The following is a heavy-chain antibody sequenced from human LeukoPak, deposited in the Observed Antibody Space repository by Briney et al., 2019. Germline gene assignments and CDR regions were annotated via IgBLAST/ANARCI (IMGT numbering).Heavy chain of an antibody. V-gene: IGHV4-38-2*02. CDR2: IYHGGTT. CDR1: GDSISSGNY. J-gene: IGHJ3*02. Sequence: SETLSLTCTVSGDSISSGNYWGWVRQPPGKGLEWIGSIYHGGTTFYNPSLMSRVTISEDTSKNQFSLRLSSVTAADTAVYYCARVTTVVTLDAFDIWGQGTMVTVSS. D-gene: IGHD4-23*01. CDR3: ARVTTVVTLDAFDI.